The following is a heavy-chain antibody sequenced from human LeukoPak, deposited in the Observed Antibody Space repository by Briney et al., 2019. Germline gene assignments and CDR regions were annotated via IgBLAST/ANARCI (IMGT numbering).Heavy chain of an antibody. CDR3: ARSDPSGYYYGSGSYDY. D-gene: IGHD3-10*01. Sequence: SETLSLTCTVSGGSISSYYWSWIRQPPGKGLEWIGYIYYSGSTNYNPSLKSRVTISVDTSKNQFSLQLNSVTPEDTAVYYCARSDPSGYYYGSGSYDYWGQGTLVTVSS. CDR1: GGSISSYY. CDR2: IYYSGST. V-gene: IGHV4-59*12. J-gene: IGHJ4*02.